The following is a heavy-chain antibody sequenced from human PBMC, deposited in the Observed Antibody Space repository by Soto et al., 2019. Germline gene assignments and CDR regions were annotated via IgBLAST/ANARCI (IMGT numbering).Heavy chain of an antibody. CDR3: AKDLGDFWSGYWSTYGMDV. Sequence: SLRLSCAASGFNFSSNGLHWVRQAPGKGLEWVAVISYDGSSKFYGDSAKGRFTISRDNSKNTLYLQMNSLRAEDTAVYYCAKDLGDFWSGYWSTYGMDVWGQGTTVTVSS. CDR2: ISYDGSSK. CDR1: GFNFSSNG. V-gene: IGHV3-30*18. J-gene: IGHJ6*02. D-gene: IGHD3-3*01.